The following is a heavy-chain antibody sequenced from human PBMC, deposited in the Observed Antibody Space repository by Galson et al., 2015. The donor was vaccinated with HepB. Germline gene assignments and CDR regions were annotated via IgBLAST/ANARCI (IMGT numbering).Heavy chain of an antibody. V-gene: IGHV3-33*01. Sequence: SLRLSCAASGFTFSSYGMHWVRQAPGKGLEWVAVIWYDGSNKYYADSVKGRFTISRDNSKNTLYLQMNSLRADDTAVYYCARESAYYDSSGYHGDYYFDYWGQGTLVTVSS. D-gene: IGHD3-22*01. CDR3: ARESAYYDSSGYHGDYYFDY. CDR1: GFTFSSYG. CDR2: IWYDGSNK. J-gene: IGHJ4*02.